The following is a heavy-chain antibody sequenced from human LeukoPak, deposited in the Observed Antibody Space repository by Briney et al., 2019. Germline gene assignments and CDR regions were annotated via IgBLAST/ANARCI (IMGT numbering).Heavy chain of an antibody. J-gene: IGHJ4*02. CDR1: GFTFSSYG. CDR3: AKVRGVVVVAATLFDY. Sequence: GGSLRLSCAASGFTFSSYGMHWVRQAPGKGLEWVAVIWYDGTNKYYADSVKGRFTISRDNSKNTLYLQMNSLRAEDTAVYYCAKVRGVVVVAATLFDYWGQGTLVTVSS. CDR2: IWYDGTNK. D-gene: IGHD2-15*01. V-gene: IGHV3-33*06.